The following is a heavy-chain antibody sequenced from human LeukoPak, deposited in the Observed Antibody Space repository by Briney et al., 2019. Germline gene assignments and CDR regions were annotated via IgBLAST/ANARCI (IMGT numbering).Heavy chain of an antibody. D-gene: IGHD6-13*01. CDR2: ISSDGTAN. V-gene: IGHV3-11*04. J-gene: IGHJ4*02. CDR3: AREFWYRFEI. Sequence: GGSLRLSCAASGFIFSDYYMSWIRQAPGKGLEFVAYISSDGTANYYVDSVKGRFTISGDNAQNSVHLEITNLRAEDTAVYYCAREFWYRFEIWGQGTVVTVSS. CDR1: GFIFSDYY.